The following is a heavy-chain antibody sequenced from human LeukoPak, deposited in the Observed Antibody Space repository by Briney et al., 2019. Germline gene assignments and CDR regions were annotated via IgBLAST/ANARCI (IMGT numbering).Heavy chain of an antibody. CDR2: INHSGST. CDR3: ARLRSLLRFLEWFPENWFDP. D-gene: IGHD3-3*01. J-gene: IGHJ5*02. V-gene: IGHV4-34*01. Sequence: SETLSLTCAVYGGSFSGYYWSWIRQPPGKGLEWIGEINHSGSTNYNPSLKSRVTISVDTSKNQFSLKLSSVTAADTAVYYCARLRSLLRFLEWFPENWFDPWGQGTLVTVSS. CDR1: GGSFSGYY.